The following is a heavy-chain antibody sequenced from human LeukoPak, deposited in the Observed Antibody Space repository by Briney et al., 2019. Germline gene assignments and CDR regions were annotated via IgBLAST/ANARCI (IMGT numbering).Heavy chain of an antibody. J-gene: IGHJ4*02. Sequence: GGSLRLSCAASGFTFSSYWMHWVRQAPGKGLVWVSRIDNDGSFTTYADSVKGRFTISRDNAKNTLYLQMNSLRAEDTAVYYCANIGAAVASISGDYWGQGTHVTVSS. CDR3: ANIGAAVASISGDY. V-gene: IGHV3-74*01. CDR1: GFTFSSYW. D-gene: IGHD6-13*01. CDR2: IDNDGSFT.